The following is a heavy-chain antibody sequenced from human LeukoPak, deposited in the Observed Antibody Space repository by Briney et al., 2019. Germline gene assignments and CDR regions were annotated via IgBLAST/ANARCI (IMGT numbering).Heavy chain of an antibody. Sequence: PSETLSLTCTVSGGSISSYYWSWIRQPAGKGLEWIGRIYTSGSTNYNPSLKSRVTISVDTSKTQFSLTVTSVTAADTAVYYCARHMSVSYDAFDLWGRGTTVTVSS. J-gene: IGHJ3*01. CDR3: ARHMSVSYDAFDL. D-gene: IGHD3-10*01. CDR1: GGSISSYY. CDR2: IYTSGST. V-gene: IGHV4-4*07.